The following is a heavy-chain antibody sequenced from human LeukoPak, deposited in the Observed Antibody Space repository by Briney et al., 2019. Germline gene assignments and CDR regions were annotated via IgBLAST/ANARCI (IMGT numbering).Heavy chain of an antibody. CDR2: IYYSGST. Sequence: SSETLSLTCTVSGGSISSGDYYWSWIRQHPGKGLEWIGYIYYSGSTYYNPSLKSRVTISVDTSKNQFSLKLSSVTAADTAVYYCARYRLYYGSGSYAWFDPWGQGTLVTVSS. V-gene: IGHV4-31*03. J-gene: IGHJ5*02. CDR1: GGSISSGDYY. CDR3: ARYRLYYGSGSYAWFDP. D-gene: IGHD3-10*01.